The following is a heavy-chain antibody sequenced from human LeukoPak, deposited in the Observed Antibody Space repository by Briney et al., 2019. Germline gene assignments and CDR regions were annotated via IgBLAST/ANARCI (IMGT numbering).Heavy chain of an antibody. CDR1: GFTFSDHY. CDR2: ATNKANSYTT. J-gene: IGHJ5*02. Sequence: GGSLRLSCAASGFTFSDHYMDWVRQAPGKGLEWVGRATNKANSYTTEYAASVKGRFTTSRDDSKNSLYLQMNSLKTEDTAVYYCANKGQNLHDNWFDPWGQGTLVTVSS. D-gene: IGHD1/OR15-1a*01. V-gene: IGHV3-72*01. CDR3: ANKGQNLHDNWFDP.